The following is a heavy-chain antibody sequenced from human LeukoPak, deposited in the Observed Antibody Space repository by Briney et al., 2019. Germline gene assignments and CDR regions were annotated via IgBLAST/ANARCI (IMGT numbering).Heavy chain of an antibody. CDR3: ARHRGYCSGSRCYSVWFDP. Sequence: SETLSLTCTVSGGSISSSSYYWGWIRRPPGKGLEWIGNIYYSGSNYYNQSVKSRITISEDTSKNQFSLKLRAVTAADTAVYYCARHRGYCSGSRCYSVWFDPSGQGTLVTVSS. CDR2: IYYSGSN. D-gene: IGHD2-15*01. CDR1: GGSISSSSYY. J-gene: IGHJ5*02. V-gene: IGHV4-39*01.